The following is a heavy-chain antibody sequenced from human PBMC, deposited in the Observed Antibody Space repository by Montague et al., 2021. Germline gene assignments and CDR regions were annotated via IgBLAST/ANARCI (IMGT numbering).Heavy chain of an antibody. J-gene: IGHJ5*02. CDR1: GGSISSASYY. CDR2: IYYNGTT. CDR3: ARSLYCRGGSCYSGFDP. V-gene: IGHV4-39*01. Sequence: SETLSLTCTVSGGSISSASYYWGWIRQPPGKGLEFIGVIYYNGTTYHNPSLKSRVTVSMDTSKNQFSLKLSSVTAADTAVYYCARSLYCRGGSCYSGFDPGGRGPLGPAPS. D-gene: IGHD2-15*01.